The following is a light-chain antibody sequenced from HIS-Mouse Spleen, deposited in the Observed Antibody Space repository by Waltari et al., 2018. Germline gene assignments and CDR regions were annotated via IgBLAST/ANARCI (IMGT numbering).Light chain of an antibody. J-gene: IGKJ4*01. CDR3: QQYNSYSLT. CDR1: QSISSW. CDR2: KAS. Sequence: DIQMTQSPSTLSASVGDRVTITCRASQSISSWLAWYQQKPGKAPKLLIYKASSLESGVPSRFSVSGSGTEFNLTISSLQPDDFATYDCQQYNSYSLTFGGGTKVEIK. V-gene: IGKV1-5*03.